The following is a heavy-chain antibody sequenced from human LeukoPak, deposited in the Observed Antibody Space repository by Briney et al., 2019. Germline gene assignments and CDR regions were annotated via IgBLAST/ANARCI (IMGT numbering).Heavy chain of an antibody. CDR2: ISSSSSYI. D-gene: IGHD3-22*01. Sequence: GGSLRLSCAASGFTFSSYSMNWVRQAPGKGLEWVSSISSSSSYIYYADSVKGRFTISRDNAKNSLYLKMNSLRAEDTAVYYCARDYYDSSGYYYFDYWGQGTLVTVSS. CDR1: GFTFSSYS. CDR3: ARDYYDSSGYYYFDY. V-gene: IGHV3-21*04. J-gene: IGHJ4*02.